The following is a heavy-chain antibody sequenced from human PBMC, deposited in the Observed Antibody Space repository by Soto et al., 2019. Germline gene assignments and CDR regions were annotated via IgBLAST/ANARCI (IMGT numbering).Heavy chain of an antibody. CDR2: IYYSGST. CDR1: GGSISSYY. D-gene: IGHD3-10*01. CDR3: ARDRSGGLPPNWFDP. J-gene: IGHJ5*02. Sequence: PSETLSLTCTVSGGSISSYYWSWIRQPPGKGLEWIGYIYYSGSTNYNPSLKSRVTISVDTSKNQFSLKLSSVTAADTAVYYCARDRSGGLPPNWFDPWGQGTLVTVSS. V-gene: IGHV4-59*01.